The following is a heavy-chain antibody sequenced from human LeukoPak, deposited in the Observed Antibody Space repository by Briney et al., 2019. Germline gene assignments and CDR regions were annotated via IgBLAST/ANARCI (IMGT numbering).Heavy chain of an antibody. Sequence: PSETLSLTCTVSGGSISSGSCYWRWIRQPAGTGLEWLGRIYTSGSTNYNPSLKSRVAISVDTSKNQFSLKLSSVTAADTAVYYCASLVVPAGCFDYWGQGTLVTVSS. V-gene: IGHV4-61*02. J-gene: IGHJ4*02. CDR2: IYTSGST. CDR3: ASLVVPAGCFDY. CDR1: GGSISSGSCY. D-gene: IGHD2-2*01.